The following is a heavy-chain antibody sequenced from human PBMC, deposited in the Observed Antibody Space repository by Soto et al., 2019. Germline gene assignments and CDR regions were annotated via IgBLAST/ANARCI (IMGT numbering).Heavy chain of an antibody. D-gene: IGHD6-19*01. J-gene: IGHJ4*02. CDR3: AKQGSGPSGSSFDY. CDR1: GFTFSSYG. CDR2: ISYDGSNK. V-gene: IGHV3-30*18. Sequence: QVQLVESGGGVVQPGRSLRLSCAASGFTFSSYGMHWVRQAPGKGLEWVAVISYDGSNKYYADSVKGRFTISRDNSKNTLYLQMNSLRAADTAVYYCAKQGSGPSGSSFDYWGQGTLVTVSS.